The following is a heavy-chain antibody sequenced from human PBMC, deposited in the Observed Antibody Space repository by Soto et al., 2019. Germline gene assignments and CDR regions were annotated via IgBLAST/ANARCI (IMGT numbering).Heavy chain of an antibody. D-gene: IGHD6-6*01. CDR1: GGSISSGGYS. CDR3: ARTGGSSTYFDY. J-gene: IGHJ4*02. V-gene: IGHV4-30-2*01. CDR2: IYHSGST. Sequence: SETRSLTCAVSGGSISSGGYSWSWIRQPPGKGLEWIGYIYHSGSTYYNPSLKSRVTISVDRSKNQFSLKLSSVTAADTAVYYCARTGGSSTYFDYWGQGTLVTVSS.